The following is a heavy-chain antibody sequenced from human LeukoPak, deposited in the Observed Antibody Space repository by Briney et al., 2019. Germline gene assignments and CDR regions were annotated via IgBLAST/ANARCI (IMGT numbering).Heavy chain of an antibody. CDR3: ARGPHYDFWSGYPRKYYFDY. V-gene: IGHV4-59*12. D-gene: IGHD3-3*01. CDR2: IYYSGST. J-gene: IGHJ4*02. Sequence: SETLSLTCTVSGGSISSYYWSWIRQPPGKGLEWIGYIYYSGSTNYNPSLKSRVTISVDTSKNQFSLKLSSVTAADTAVYYCARGPHYDFWSGYPRKYYFDYWGQGTLVTVSS. CDR1: GGSISSYY.